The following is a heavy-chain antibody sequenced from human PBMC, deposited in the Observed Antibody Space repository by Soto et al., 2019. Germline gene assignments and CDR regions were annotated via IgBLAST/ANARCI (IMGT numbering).Heavy chain of an antibody. Sequence: PGGSLRLSCAASGFTFSNYGMHWVRQAPGKGLEWVAVIWYDGSNKYYGDSVKGRFTISRDNSKNTLYLQMNSLRAEDTAVYYCAASGQWKGYFDYWGQGTLVTVSS. D-gene: IGHD6-19*01. J-gene: IGHJ4*02. V-gene: IGHV3-33*01. CDR2: IWYDGSNK. CDR1: GFTFSNYG. CDR3: AASGQWKGYFDY.